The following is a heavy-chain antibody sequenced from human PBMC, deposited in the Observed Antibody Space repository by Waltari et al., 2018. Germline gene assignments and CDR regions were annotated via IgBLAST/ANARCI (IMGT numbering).Heavy chain of an antibody. V-gene: IGHV3-30*02. CDR1: GFTFSSYG. Sequence: QVQLVESGGGVVQPGGSLRLSCAASGFTFSSYGMHWVRQAPGKGLEWVAFIRYDGSNKYYADSVKGRFTISRDNSKNTLYLQMNSLRAEDTAVYYCANGVYDYTDWGQGTLVTVSS. CDR2: IRYDGSNK. J-gene: IGHJ4*02. D-gene: IGHD3-16*01. CDR3: ANGVYDYTD.